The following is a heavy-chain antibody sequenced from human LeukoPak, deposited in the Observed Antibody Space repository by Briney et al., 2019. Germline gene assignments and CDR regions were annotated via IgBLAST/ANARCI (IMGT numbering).Heavy chain of an antibody. CDR2: IIPIFGTA. J-gene: IGHJ4*02. D-gene: IGHD3-3*01. CDR1: GGTFSSYA. Sequence: ASVKVSCKASGGTFSSYAISWVRQAPGQGLEWMGGIIPIFGTANYAQKFQGRVTITADESTSTAYMELSSLRSEDTAVYCCARGPFWSGYYDDWGQGTLVTVSS. CDR3: ARGPFWSGYYDD. V-gene: IGHV1-69*13.